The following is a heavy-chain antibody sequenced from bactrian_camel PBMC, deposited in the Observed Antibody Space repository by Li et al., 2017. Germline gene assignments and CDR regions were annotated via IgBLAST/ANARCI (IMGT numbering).Heavy chain of an antibody. V-gene: IGHV3S1*01. J-gene: IGHJ4*01. Sequence: HVQLVESGGGLVQPGGSLRLSCVASKYAFSSNCIGWFRQAPGKVRERVGLIDAGGTSTWYADSVKGRFTISQDDAKNTVYLQLNSPKAEDMAMYYCASKVGYGYCSDAWYREYNYRGQGTQVTVS. D-gene: IGHD3*01. CDR2: IDAGGTST. CDR1: KYAFSSNC. CDR3: ASKVGYGYCSDAWYREYNY.